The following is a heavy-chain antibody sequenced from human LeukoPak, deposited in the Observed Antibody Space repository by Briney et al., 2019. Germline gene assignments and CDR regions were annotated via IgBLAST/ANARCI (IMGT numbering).Heavy chain of an antibody. CDR1: GFTFSSYI. V-gene: IGHV3-21*04. D-gene: IGHD5-18*01. Sequence: GGSLRLSCAASGFTFSSYIMNWVRQAPGKGLEWVSSISSGSSYIYYADSVKGRFTISRDDSKNSLYLQMNSLKTEDTAVYYCTTRGYNYGYFDYWGQGTLVTVSS. CDR3: TTRGYNYGYFDY. J-gene: IGHJ4*02. CDR2: ISSGSSYI.